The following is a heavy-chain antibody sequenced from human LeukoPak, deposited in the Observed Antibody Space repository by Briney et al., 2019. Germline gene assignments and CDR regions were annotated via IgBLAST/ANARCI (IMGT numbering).Heavy chain of an antibody. CDR3: AKVEVSVVRGVVDFDY. J-gene: IGHJ4*02. CDR1: GFTFSSYA. CDR2: IRYDGSNK. D-gene: IGHD3-10*01. V-gene: IGHV3-30*02. Sequence: GGSLRLSCAASGFTFSSYAMNWVRQAPGKGLEWVAFIRYDGSNKYYADSVKGRFTISRDNSKNTLYLQMNSLRAEDTAVYYCAKVEVSVVRGVVDFDYWGQGTLVTVSS.